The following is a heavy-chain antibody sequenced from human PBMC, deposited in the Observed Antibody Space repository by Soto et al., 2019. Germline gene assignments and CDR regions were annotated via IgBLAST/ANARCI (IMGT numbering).Heavy chain of an antibody. CDR2: FSGRSDKT. CDR1: EFIVSTYA. J-gene: IGHJ4*02. CDR3: AKESPYCSSTSCRLYYFDY. Sequence: PGGSLRNCFAASEFIVSTYALSWDRQAPGKGLEWVSAFSGRSDKTYYADSVKGRFTISGDNAKNTLYLQMNSLRAEDTALYYCAKESPYCSSTSCRLYYFDYWGQGTLVTVSS. D-gene: IGHD2-2*01. V-gene: IGHV3-23*01.